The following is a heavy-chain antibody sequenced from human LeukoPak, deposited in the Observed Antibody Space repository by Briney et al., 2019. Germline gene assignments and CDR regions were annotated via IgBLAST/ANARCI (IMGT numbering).Heavy chain of an antibody. CDR3: ARTAAYPMVRGVIWFDY. V-gene: IGHV4-59*08. CDR1: GGSISSYY. J-gene: IGHJ4*02. Sequence: SETLSLTCTVSGGSISSYYWSWIRQPPGKGLEWIGYIYYSGSTNYNPSLKSRVTISVDTSKNQFSLKLSSVTAADTAVYYCARTAAYPMVRGVIWFDYWGQGTLVTVSS. D-gene: IGHD3-10*01. CDR2: IYYSGST.